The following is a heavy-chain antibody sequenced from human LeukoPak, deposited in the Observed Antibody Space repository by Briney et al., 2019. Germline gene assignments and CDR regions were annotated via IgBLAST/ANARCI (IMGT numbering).Heavy chain of an antibody. J-gene: IGHJ3*01. CDR3: AKGRWGLTINNFDL. D-gene: IGHD2-21*02. V-gene: IGHV3-23*01. CDR2: ISDRGDST. CDR1: GFTFSSYA. Sequence: GGSLRLSCAASGFTFSSYAMHWVRQAPGKGLEWVSVISDRGDSTYYADSVKGRFTISRDSSKNTLYLQMNSLGGEDTALYYCAKGRWGLTINNFDLWGQGTMVTVSS.